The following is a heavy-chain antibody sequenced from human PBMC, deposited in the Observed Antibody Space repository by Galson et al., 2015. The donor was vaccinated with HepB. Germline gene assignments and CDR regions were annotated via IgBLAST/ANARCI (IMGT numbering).Heavy chain of an antibody. D-gene: IGHD3-3*01. CDR1: GGSFSTYH. V-gene: IGHV4-34*01. Sequence: ETLSLTCAVFGGSFSTYHWTWIRQPPGKGLEWIGEITQRGSTHSNPSLKSRVTISVDTSKNQFSLKVRSVTAADTAVYYCARGKGRRVLLDYHYYGMDVWGQGTTVSVSS. CDR3: ARGKGRRVLLDYHYYGMDV. J-gene: IGHJ6*01. CDR2: ITQRGST.